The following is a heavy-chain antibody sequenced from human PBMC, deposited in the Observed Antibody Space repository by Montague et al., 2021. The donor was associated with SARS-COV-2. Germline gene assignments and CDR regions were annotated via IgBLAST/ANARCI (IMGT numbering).Heavy chain of an antibody. J-gene: IGHJ4*02. D-gene: IGHD1-26*01. CDR1: GFTFSSYA. Sequence: SLRPSCAASGFTFSSYAMSWVRQAPGKGLEWVSVIYSGGSSTFYADSVKGRFTISRDKSKNTLYLQMNSLRAEDTAVYYCAKSSGSYGDYFDYWGQGTLVTVSS. V-gene: IGHV3-23*03. CDR3: AKSSGSYGDYFDY. CDR2: IYSGGSST.